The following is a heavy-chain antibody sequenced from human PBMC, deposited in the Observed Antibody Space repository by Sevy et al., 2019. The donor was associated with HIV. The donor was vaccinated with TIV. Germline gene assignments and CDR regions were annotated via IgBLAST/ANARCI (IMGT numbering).Heavy chain of an antibody. J-gene: IGHJ4*02. D-gene: IGHD5-18*01. CDR1: GGTFSSYA. CDR3: ASRGDTAMVDY. Sequence: ASVKVSCKASGGTFSSYAISWVRQAPGQGLEWMGGIIPILGTANYAQKFQGRVTITADESTSTAYMELSSLRSEDTAVYYCASRGDTAMVDYWGQGTLVTVSS. V-gene: IGHV1-69*13. CDR2: IIPILGTA.